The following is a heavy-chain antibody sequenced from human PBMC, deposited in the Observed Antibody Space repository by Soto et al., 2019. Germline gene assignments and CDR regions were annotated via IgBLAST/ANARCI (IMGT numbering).Heavy chain of an antibody. CDR3: TTAGSGYSSDKMLLDAFDI. D-gene: IGHD6-19*01. CDR1: GFTFSNAW. Sequence: GGSLRLSCAASGFTFSNAWMNWVRQAPGKGLEWVGRIKSKTDGGTTDYAEPVKGRFTISRDDSKNTLYLQMNSLKTEDTAVYYCTTAGSGYSSDKMLLDAFDIWGQGTMVTVSS. J-gene: IGHJ3*02. V-gene: IGHV3-15*07. CDR2: IKSKTDGGTT.